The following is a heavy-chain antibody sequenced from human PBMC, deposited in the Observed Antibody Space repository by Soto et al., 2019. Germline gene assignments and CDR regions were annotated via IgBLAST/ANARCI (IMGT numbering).Heavy chain of an antibody. V-gene: IGHV1-8*01. CDR3: ATEVSRYSGYDYPYDY. D-gene: IGHD5-12*01. CDR2: MNPSTGNT. CDR1: GYTFTSYD. Sequence: GASVKVSCKAAGYTFTSYDMIWVRQATGQGLEWMGWMNPSTGNTDSAEKFQGRVTMTEDTSTDTAYMELRSLRSEDTAVYYCATEVSRYSGYDYPYDYWGQGTLVTVSS. J-gene: IGHJ4*02.